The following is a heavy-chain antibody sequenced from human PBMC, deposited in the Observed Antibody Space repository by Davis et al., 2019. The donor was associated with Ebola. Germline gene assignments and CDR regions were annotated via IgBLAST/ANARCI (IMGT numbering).Heavy chain of an antibody. Sequence: ASVKVSCKASGYRFNSYGISWVRQAPGQGLEWKGWISGYNGNTKYAPKVQGRVTMTTDTSTSTAYMELRSLRFDDTDVYYCAREGFYDVLTCYYVFWGQGTLVTVSS. CDR2: ISGYNGNT. D-gene: IGHD3-9*01. V-gene: IGHV1-18*01. CDR1: GYRFNSYG. CDR3: AREGFYDVLTCYYVF. J-gene: IGHJ4*02.